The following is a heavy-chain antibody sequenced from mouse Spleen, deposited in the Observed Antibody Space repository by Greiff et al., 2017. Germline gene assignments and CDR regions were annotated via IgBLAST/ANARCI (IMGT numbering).Heavy chain of an antibody. CDR3: ASSRQLGPYYYAMDY. Sequence: QVQLQQPGAELVKPGASVKLSCKASGYTFTSYWMHWVKQRPGQGLEWIGMIHTNSGSTNYNEKFKSKATLTVDKSSSTAYMQLSSLTSEDSAVYYCASSRQLGPYYYAMDYWGQGTSVTVSS. CDR1: GYTFTSYW. D-gene: IGHD3-2*01. V-gene: IGHV1-64*01. CDR2: IHTNSGST. J-gene: IGHJ4*01.